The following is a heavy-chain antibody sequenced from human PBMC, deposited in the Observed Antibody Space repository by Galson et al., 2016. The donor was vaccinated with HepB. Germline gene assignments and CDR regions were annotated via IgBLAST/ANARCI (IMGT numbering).Heavy chain of an antibody. CDR3: AKPFLSSGLYYFDY. Sequence: SLRLSCAASGFTVSNNYMSWVRQAPGKGLEWVSVIYSGGSTYYADSVKGRFTISRDNSKNTLYLQMNSLRAEDTAVYYCAKPFLSSGLYYFDYWGRGTLVTVSS. CDR1: GFTVSNNY. D-gene: IGHD6-19*01. CDR2: IYSGGST. J-gene: IGHJ4*02. V-gene: IGHV3-53*01.